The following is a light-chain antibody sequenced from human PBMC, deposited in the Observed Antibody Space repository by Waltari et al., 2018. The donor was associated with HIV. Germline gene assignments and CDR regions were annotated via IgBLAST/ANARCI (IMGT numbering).Light chain of an antibody. CDR1: SSDVGSYNL. CDR3: CSYAGSSTFWV. J-gene: IGLJ3*02. V-gene: IGLV2-23*02. Sequence: QSALTQSASVSGSPGPSITISCTGTSSDVGSYNLVPWYQQHPGRAPKVMIYEVSKRPSGVSNRFSGSKSGNTASLTISGLQAEDEADYYCCSYAGSSTFWVFGGGTKLTVL. CDR2: EVS.